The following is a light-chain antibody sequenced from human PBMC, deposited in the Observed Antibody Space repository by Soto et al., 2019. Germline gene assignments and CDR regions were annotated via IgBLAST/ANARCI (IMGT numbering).Light chain of an antibody. CDR1: GGHSSYA. V-gene: IGLV4-69*01. CDR3: QTWATGIRV. CDR2: LNNDGSH. Sequence: QLVLTQSPSASASLGASVKLTCTLSGGHSSYAIAWHQQQPEKGPRYLMNLNNDGSHTKGDGIPDRFSGSSSGAERYLTISRLQSEDEADYYCQTWATGIRVFGGGTKLTVL. J-gene: IGLJ3*02.